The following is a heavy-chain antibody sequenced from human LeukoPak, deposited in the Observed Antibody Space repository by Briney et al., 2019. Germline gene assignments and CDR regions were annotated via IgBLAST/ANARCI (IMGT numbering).Heavy chain of an antibody. D-gene: IGHD3-10*01. V-gene: IGHV3-30*18. CDR1: GFTFSSYG. CDR2: ISYDGSNK. J-gene: IGHJ4*02. CDR3: AKDLREVLLWFGELLTSLDY. Sequence: GGSLRLSCAASGFTFSSYGRHWVGQAPGKGLEGGAVISYDGSNKYYEDSVKGRFTISRGNSTNTLYLQMNSLTAEDTAVYYCAKDLREVLLWFGELLTSLDYWGQGTLVTVSS.